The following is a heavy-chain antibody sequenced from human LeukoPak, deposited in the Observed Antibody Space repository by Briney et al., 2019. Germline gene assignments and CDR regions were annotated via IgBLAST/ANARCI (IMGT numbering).Heavy chain of an antibody. CDR2: IYYSGNT. CDR1: GGSISSGGYY. D-gene: IGHD4-17*01. CDR3: ARSTVPYYFDY. Sequence: SQTLSLTCTVSGGSISSGGYYWSWIRQRPGKDLEWIGYIYYSGNTYYNPSLKSRVTISVDTSKNQFSLKLNSVTAADTAVYYCARSTVPYYFDYWGQGTLVTVSS. V-gene: IGHV4-31*03. J-gene: IGHJ4*01.